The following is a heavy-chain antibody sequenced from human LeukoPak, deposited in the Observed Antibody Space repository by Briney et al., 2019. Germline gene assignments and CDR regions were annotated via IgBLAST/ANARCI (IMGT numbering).Heavy chain of an antibody. D-gene: IGHD2-2*01. Sequence: SLILFCSASSVFFCSYGMKWLRHPPPKKLQEVAVIFYDRSNKYYADSVKGRFTISRDNPKNSLYLQMNSLRAEDTAVYYCAKVIVVVPAANDAFDIWGQGTMVTVSS. CDR2: IFYDRSNK. V-gene: IGHV3-30*18. CDR1: SVFFCSYG. J-gene: IGHJ3*02. CDR3: AKVIVVVPAANDAFDI.